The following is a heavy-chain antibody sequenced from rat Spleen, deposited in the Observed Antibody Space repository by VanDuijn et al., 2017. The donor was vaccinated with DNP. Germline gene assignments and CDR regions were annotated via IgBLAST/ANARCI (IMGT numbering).Heavy chain of an antibody. V-gene: IGHV5-25*01. CDR3: TSNPHIRTAAPFDY. CDR2: ISTGGGNT. CDR1: GFTYSNYV. J-gene: IGHJ2*01. Sequence: EVQLVESGGGLVQPGRSLKLSCAASGFTYSNYVMAWVRQAPTKGLEWVASISTGGGNTYYRDSVKGRFTISRDNAKSTLYLQVNSLRSEDTATYYCTSNPHIRTAAPFDYWDQGVMVTVSS. D-gene: IGHD3-8*01.